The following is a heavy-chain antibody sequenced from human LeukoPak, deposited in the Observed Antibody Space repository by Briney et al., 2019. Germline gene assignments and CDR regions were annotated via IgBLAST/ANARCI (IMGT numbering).Heavy chain of an antibody. Sequence: SGTLSLTCAVYGGSFSGYYWSWIRQPPGKGLEWIGEINHSGSTNYHPSLKSRVTISVDTSKNQFSLKLSSVTAADTAVYYCARERTNWNYRTYFDYWGQGTLVTVSS. D-gene: IGHD1-7*01. CDR2: INHSGST. CDR3: ARERTNWNYRTYFDY. CDR1: GGSFSGYY. J-gene: IGHJ4*02. V-gene: IGHV4-34*01.